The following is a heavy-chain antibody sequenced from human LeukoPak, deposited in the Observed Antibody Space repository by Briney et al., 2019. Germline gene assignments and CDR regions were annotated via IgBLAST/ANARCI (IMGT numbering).Heavy chain of an antibody. Sequence: SETLSLTCTVSGGSISSYYWSWIRQPAGKGLEWIGRIYTSGSTNYNPSLKSRVTMSVDTSKNQFSLKLSSVTAADTAVYYCAGSPPSGSYYYYYYYYMDVWGKGTTVTVSS. CDR1: GGSISSYY. CDR3: AGSPPSGSYYYYYYYYMDV. V-gene: IGHV4-4*07. J-gene: IGHJ6*03. CDR2: IYTSGST. D-gene: IGHD1-26*01.